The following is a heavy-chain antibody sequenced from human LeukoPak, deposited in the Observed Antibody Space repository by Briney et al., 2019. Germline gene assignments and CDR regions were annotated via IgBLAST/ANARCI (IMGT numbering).Heavy chain of an antibody. D-gene: IGHD5-12*01. CDR2: INPIGGST. CDR3: ARAMNIVATITSLGPAY. CDR1: GFTFSNYY. Sequence: ASVKVSCKASGFTFSNYYMHWVRQAPGQGLEWMGIINPIGGSTIYAQKFQGRVTMTRETSTSTVYMELSSLRSEDTALYYCARAMNIVATITSLGPAYGGQGTLGTVS. V-gene: IGHV1-46*01. J-gene: IGHJ4*02.